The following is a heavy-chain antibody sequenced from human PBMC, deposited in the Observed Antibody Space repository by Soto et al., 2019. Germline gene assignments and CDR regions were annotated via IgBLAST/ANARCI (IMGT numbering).Heavy chain of an antibody. CDR3: ARGDCSGGSCYLSSFDY. V-gene: IGHV3-30*03. Sequence: QVQLVESGGGVVQPGRSLRLSCAASGFTFSSYGMHWVRQAPGKGLEWVAVISYDGSNKYYADSVKGRFTISRDNSKNTLYLQMNSLRAEDTAVYYCARGDCSGGSCYLSSFDYWGQGTLVTVSS. CDR1: GFTFSSYG. CDR2: ISYDGSNK. D-gene: IGHD2-15*01. J-gene: IGHJ4*02.